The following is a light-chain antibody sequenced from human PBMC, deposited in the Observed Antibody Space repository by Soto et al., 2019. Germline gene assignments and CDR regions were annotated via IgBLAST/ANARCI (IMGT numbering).Light chain of an antibody. J-gene: IGLJ1*01. V-gene: IGLV1-40*01. CDR2: GDN. CDR1: TSNIGAPYD. Sequence: SVLTPPPSVSGAPGQRVSISCTGSTSNIGAPYDVHWYQHLPGTAPKLLIYGDNNRPSGVPDRFSGSKSGTSASLAITRLQAEDEADYYCQSYDISLHNYVFGTGTKATVL. CDR3: QSYDISLHNYV.